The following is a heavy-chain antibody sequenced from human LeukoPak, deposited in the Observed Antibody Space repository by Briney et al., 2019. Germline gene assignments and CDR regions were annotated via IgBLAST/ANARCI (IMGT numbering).Heavy chain of an antibody. CDR1: GVSISSSNSY. CDR2: IYYSGTT. D-gene: IGHD1-26*01. V-gene: IGHV4-39*07. Sequence: NSSETLSLTCTVSGVSISSSNSYWGWIRQPPGKGLEWIGSIYYSGTTYYNPSLKSRVTVSVDTSKNQFSLRLSSVTAADTAVYYCARDNIKIVGAIDAFDIWGQGTMVTVSS. J-gene: IGHJ3*02. CDR3: ARDNIKIVGAIDAFDI.